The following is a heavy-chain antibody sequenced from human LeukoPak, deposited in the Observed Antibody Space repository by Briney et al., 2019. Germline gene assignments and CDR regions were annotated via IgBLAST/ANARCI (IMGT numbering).Heavy chain of an antibody. Sequence: ASGEVSCKASSYTVSSYGISLVRQAPGQGLEWMGWISAYNGNTNNAQKLQGKVTMTTDTSTSTAYMELRSLRSDDTAVYYSARDNAVFGEMYYYYMDVWGKGTTVTVSS. CDR2: ISAYNGNT. V-gene: IGHV1-18*01. J-gene: IGHJ6*03. D-gene: IGHD3-10*01. CDR3: ARDNAVFGEMYYYYMDV. CDR1: SYTVSSYG.